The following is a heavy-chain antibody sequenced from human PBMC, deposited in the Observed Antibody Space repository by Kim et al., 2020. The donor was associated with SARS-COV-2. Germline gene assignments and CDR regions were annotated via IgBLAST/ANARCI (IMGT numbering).Heavy chain of an antibody. V-gene: IGHV3-73*01. D-gene: IGHD5-18*01. J-gene: IGHJ4*02. CDR3: TTTYTPLTVDRTMVAYSY. Sequence: KGRFTIARDDSKNTAYLQMNSLKAEDTAVYYCTTTYTPLTVDRTMVAYSYWGQGTLVTVSS.